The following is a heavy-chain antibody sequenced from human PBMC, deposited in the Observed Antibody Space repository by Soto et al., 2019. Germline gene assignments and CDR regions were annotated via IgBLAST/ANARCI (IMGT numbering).Heavy chain of an antibody. Sequence: SVKVSCKASGGTFSSYAISWVRQAPGQGLEWMGGIIPIFGTANYAQKFQGRVTITADESTSTAYMELSSLRSEDTAVYYCARELAYYYDSSGYYYGRNWFDPWGQGTLVTVSS. CDR1: GGTFSSYA. J-gene: IGHJ5*02. V-gene: IGHV1-69*13. CDR3: ARELAYYYDSSGYYYGRNWFDP. D-gene: IGHD3-22*01. CDR2: IIPIFGTA.